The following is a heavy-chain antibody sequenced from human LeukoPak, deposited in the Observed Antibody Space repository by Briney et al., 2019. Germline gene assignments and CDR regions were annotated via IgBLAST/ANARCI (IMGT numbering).Heavy chain of an antibody. CDR2: ISSSGSTI. D-gene: IGHD4-17*01. Sequence: GGSLRLSCAASGFTFSDYYMSWIRQAPGKGLEWVSYISSSGSTIYYADSVKGRFTISRDNAKNSLYLQMNSLRAEDTAVYYCARDSPPPVDYFLNWGQGTLVTVSS. V-gene: IGHV3-11*01. CDR1: GFTFSDYY. CDR3: ARDSPPPVDYFLN. J-gene: IGHJ4*02.